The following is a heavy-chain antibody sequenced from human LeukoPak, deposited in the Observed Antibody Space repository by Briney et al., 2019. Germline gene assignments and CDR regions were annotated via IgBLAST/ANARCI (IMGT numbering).Heavy chain of an antibody. CDR1: GYSFTNYW. V-gene: IGHV5-51*01. D-gene: IGHD3-10*01. CDR3: ARTYYYGSGRPHGAFDI. Sequence: GESLKIPCKGSGYSFTNYWIGWVRQMPGKGLEWMGIICPGDSDTRYSPSFQGQVTISADKSISTAYLQWSSLKASDTAMYYCARTYYYGSGRPHGAFDIWGQGTMVTVSS. CDR2: ICPGDSDT. J-gene: IGHJ3*02.